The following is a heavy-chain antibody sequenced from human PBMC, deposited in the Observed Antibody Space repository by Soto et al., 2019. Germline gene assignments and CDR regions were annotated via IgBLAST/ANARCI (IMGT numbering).Heavy chain of an antibody. V-gene: IGHV3-30-3*01. J-gene: IGHJ4*02. CDR3: AKATRLDY. CDR2: ISYDGSNK. CDR1: GFTFSSDA. Sequence: PGXSLRLSCAASGFTFSSDAIHWVRQAPGKGLEWVAVISYDGSNKYYADSVKGRFTISRDNSKDTLYLKMNSLRAEDTAVYYCAKATRLDYWGQGTLVTVSS.